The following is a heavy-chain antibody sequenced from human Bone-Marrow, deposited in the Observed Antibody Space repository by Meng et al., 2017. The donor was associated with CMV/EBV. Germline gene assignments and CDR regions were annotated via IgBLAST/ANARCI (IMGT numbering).Heavy chain of an antibody. CDR1: GYTFTGYY. CDR2: INPNSGGT. V-gene: IGHV1-2*02. CDR3: ATGPSTAMVLYYYYYDMDV. J-gene: IGHJ6*02. Sequence: ASVKVSCKASGYTFTGYYMHWVRQAPGQGLEWMGWINPNSGGTNYAQKFQGMVTMTRDTSINTAYMELSWLRSDDTAVYYCATGPSTAMVLYYYYYDMDVWGQGTTVTVSS. D-gene: IGHD5-18*01.